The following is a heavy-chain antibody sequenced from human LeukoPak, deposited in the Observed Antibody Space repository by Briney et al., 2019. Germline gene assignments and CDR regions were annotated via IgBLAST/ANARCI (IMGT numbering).Heavy chain of an antibody. CDR1: GCSFTSYW. CDR2: IYPGDSDT. CDR3: ARKTNWFDP. J-gene: IGHJ5*02. V-gene: IGHV5-51*01. Sequence: GAALQISFKGSGCSFTSYWIVWVRQLPGKSLGWMVIIYPGDSDTRYSPSFQDQVTISADKSISNAYLQWSSLKASDTAMYYCARKTNWFDPWGQGTLVTVSS.